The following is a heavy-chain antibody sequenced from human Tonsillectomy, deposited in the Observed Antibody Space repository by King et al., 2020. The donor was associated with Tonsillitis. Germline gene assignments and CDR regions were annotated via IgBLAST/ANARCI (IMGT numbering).Heavy chain of an antibody. V-gene: IGHV4-61*02. CDR3: ARDIYDFWSGYYSWFDP. Sequence: VPLQESGPGLVKPSQTLSLTCTVSGGSISSGSYYWSWIRQPAGKGLEWIGRIYTSGSTNYNPSLKSRVTMSVDTSKNQFSLKLSSVTAADTAVYYCARDIYDFWSGYYSWFDPWGQGTLVTVSS. D-gene: IGHD3-3*01. J-gene: IGHJ5*02. CDR2: IYTSGST. CDR1: GGSISSGSYY.